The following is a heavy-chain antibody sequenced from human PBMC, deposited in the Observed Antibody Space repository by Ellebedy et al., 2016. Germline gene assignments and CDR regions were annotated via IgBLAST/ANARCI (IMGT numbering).Heavy chain of an antibody. CDR1: GYTVTGYY. CDR2: VAPNNGAT. V-gene: IGHV1-2*02. Sequence: ASVKVSXXASGYTVTGYYLHWVRQAPGQGLEWMGWVAPNNGATRYAQKFQGRVTMTRDTSLTTVYMEMSRLRSDDTAVYYCARGWGGYGGYDTSDVDYWGQGTLVTVSS. CDR3: ARGWGGYGGYDTSDVDY. D-gene: IGHD5-12*01. J-gene: IGHJ4*02.